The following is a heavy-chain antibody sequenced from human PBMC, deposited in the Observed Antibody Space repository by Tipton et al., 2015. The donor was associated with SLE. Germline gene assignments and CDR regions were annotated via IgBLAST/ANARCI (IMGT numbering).Heavy chain of an antibody. CDR3: ARRSTYVWYFNL. D-gene: IGHD4-11*01. CDR2: INHGGGT. CDR1: GGSVTGYH. V-gene: IGHV4-34*01. Sequence: TLSLTCAVSGGSVTGYHWSWIRQPPGKGLEWLGEINHGGGTNYNPSLKSRVIILIDTSKNQFSLKMSSVTAADTAVYYCARRSTYVWYFNLWGRGTLVAVSS. J-gene: IGHJ2*01.